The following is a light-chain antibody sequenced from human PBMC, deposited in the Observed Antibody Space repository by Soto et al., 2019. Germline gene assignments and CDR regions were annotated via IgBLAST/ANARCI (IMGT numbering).Light chain of an antibody. Sequence: QSALTQPASVSGSPGQSITISCTGTSSDVGGYNFVSWYQQHPGKAPKLMIYDVSHRPSGVSNRFSGSKSGNTASLTISGLQAEDEADYYCTSYTSTNTQLFGGGTQLTVL. CDR3: TSYTSTNTQL. CDR2: DVS. J-gene: IGLJ2*01. V-gene: IGLV2-14*03. CDR1: SSDVGGYNF.